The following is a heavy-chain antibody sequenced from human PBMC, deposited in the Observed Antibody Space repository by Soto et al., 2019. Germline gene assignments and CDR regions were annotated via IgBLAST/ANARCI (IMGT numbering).Heavy chain of an antibody. CDR1: GFTVSSNY. V-gene: IGHV3-66*01. J-gene: IGHJ3*02. CDR3: ARANWWLRDDDAFEI. D-gene: IGHD5-12*01. CDR2: IYSGGST. Sequence: SLRLSCAASGFTVSSNYMSWVRQAPGKGLEWVSVIYSGGSTYYADSVKGRFTISRDNSKNTLYLQMNSLRAEDTAVYYCARANWWLRDDDAFEIWGQGTMVTVSS.